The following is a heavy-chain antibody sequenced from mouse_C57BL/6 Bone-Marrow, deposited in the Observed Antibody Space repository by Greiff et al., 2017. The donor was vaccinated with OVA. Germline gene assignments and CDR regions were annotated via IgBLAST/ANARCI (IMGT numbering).Heavy chain of an antibody. D-gene: IGHD1-1*01. J-gene: IGHJ4*01. CDR3: ARRTTVVATEAMDY. V-gene: IGHV1-64*01. CDR1: GYTFTSYW. CDR2: IHPNSGST. Sequence: QVQLQQPGAELVKPGASVKLSCKASGYTFTSYWMHWVKQRPGQGLEWIGMIHPNSGSTNYNEKFKSTATLTVDKSSRTAYMQLSSLTSEDSAVYYCARRTTVVATEAMDYWGQGTSVTVSS.